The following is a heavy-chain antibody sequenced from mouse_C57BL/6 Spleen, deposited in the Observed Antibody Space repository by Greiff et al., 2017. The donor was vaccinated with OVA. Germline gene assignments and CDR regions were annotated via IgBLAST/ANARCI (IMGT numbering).Heavy chain of an antibody. Sequence: VQLQESGPGLVAPSQSLSITCTVSGFSLTSYGVDWVRQSPGEGLEWLGVIWGVGSTNYNSALKSRLSISKDNSKSQVFLKMNSLQTDDTAMYYYASGEGGTSRFAYWGQGTLVTVSA. CDR2: IWGVGST. V-gene: IGHV2-6*01. CDR1: GFSLTSYG. D-gene: IGHD1-1*01. CDR3: ASGEGGTSRFAY. J-gene: IGHJ3*01.